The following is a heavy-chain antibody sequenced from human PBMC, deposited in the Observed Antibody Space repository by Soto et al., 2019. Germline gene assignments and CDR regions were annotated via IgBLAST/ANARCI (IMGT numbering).Heavy chain of an antibody. CDR2: ISAYNGDT. J-gene: IGHJ4*01. D-gene: IGHD5-18*01. Sequence: ASLKVSGRASGYTFTSYGISWVRQAPGQGLEWMGWISAYNGDTKYAQKLQGRVTMTTDTSTSTAYMELRSLRSDDTAVYYCARVSAIQLWLLYYFDYWG. V-gene: IGHV1-18*01. CDR1: GYTFTSYG. CDR3: ARVSAIQLWLLYYFDY.